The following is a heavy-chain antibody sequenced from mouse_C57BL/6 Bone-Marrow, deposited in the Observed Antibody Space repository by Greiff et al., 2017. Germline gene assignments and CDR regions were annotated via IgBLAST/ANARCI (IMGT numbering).Heavy chain of an antibody. J-gene: IGHJ1*03. CDR1: GFTFSDYG. V-gene: IGHV5-17*01. D-gene: IGHD1-1*01. CDR3: AKEVLFYYGSSWYFDV. Sequence: EVMLVESGGGLVKPGGSLKLSCAASGFTFSDYGMHWVRQAPEKGLEWVAYISSGSSTIYYADTVKGRFTISRDNAKNTLFLQMTSLRSEDTAMYYCAKEVLFYYGSSWYFDVWGTGTTVTVSS. CDR2: ISSGSSTI.